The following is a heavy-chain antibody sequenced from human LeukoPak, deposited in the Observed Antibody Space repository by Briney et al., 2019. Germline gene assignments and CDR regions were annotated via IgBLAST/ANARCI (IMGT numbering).Heavy chain of an antibody. J-gene: IGHJ5*02. D-gene: IGHD3-10*01. V-gene: IGHV4-34*01. CDR3: ARRPGGYYGSGSYS. CDR1: GGSFSGYY. Sequence: PSETLSLTCAVYGGSFSGYYWSWIRQPPGKGLEWIGEINHSGSTNYNPSLKSRVTISVDTSKNQFSLKLSSVTAADTAVYYCARRPGGYYGSGSYSWGQGTLVTVSS. CDR2: INHSGST.